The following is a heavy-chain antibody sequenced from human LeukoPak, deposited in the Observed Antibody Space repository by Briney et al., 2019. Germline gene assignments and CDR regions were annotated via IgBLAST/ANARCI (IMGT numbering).Heavy chain of an antibody. Sequence: PSETLSLTCTVSGGSISSYYWSWIRQPAGKGLEWIGRIYTSGSTNYNPSLKSRVTMSADTSKNQFSLKLSSVTAADTAVYYCARDRLLWFGEPLSGAFDYWGQGTLVTVSS. CDR1: GGSISSYY. CDR3: ARDRLLWFGEPLSGAFDY. D-gene: IGHD3-10*01. CDR2: IYTSGST. V-gene: IGHV4-4*07. J-gene: IGHJ4*02.